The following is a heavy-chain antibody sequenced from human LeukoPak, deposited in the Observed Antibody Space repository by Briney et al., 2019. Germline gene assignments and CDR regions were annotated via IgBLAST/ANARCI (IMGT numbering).Heavy chain of an antibody. CDR2: IYSGGST. Sequence: GGSLRLSCAASGFTVSSNYMSWVRQAPGKGLEWVSVIYSGGSTYYADSVKGRFTISRDNSKNTLYLQMNSLRAEDTAVYYCARDYYDSSGYSHFDYWGQETLVTVSS. V-gene: IGHV3-66*02. CDR3: ARDYYDSSGYSHFDY. D-gene: IGHD3-22*01. J-gene: IGHJ4*02. CDR1: GFTVSSNY.